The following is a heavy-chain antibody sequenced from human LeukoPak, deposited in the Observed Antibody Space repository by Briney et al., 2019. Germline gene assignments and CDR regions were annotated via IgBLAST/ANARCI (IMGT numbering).Heavy chain of an antibody. CDR3: ARDGASASSSWYEGGYYFDY. CDR1: GFTFSSYG. J-gene: IGHJ4*02. D-gene: IGHD6-13*01. CDR2: IWYDGSSK. V-gene: IGHV3-33*01. Sequence: GRSLRLSCAASGFTFSSYGMHWVRQAPGKGLEWVAVIWYDGSSKYYADSVKGRFTISRDNSKNTLYLQMNSLRAEDTAVYYCARDGASASSSWYEGGYYFDYWGQGTLVTVSS.